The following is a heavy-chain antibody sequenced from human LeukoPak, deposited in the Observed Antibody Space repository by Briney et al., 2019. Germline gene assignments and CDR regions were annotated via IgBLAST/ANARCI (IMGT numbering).Heavy chain of an antibody. CDR1: GYSFTTHW. J-gene: IGHJ6*02. Sequence: GESLKISCKGSGYSFTTHWIGWVRQMPGKGLEWMGIIYPGDSDTRYSPSFQGQVTISADTSISTAYLQWSSLKASDTAMYYCGSQGVATISPYGMDVWGQGTTVTVSS. CDR2: IYPGDSDT. D-gene: IGHD5-12*01. V-gene: IGHV5-51*01. CDR3: GSQGVATISPYGMDV.